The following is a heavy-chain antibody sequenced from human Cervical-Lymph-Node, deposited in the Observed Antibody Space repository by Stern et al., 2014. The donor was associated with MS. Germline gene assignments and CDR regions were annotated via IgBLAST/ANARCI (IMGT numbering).Heavy chain of an antibody. D-gene: IGHD2-21*02. CDR3: ATPRGRVTYYYGLDV. CDR2: DDPKHGET. CDR1: GYTLTEMA. V-gene: IGHV1-24*01. J-gene: IGHJ6*02. Sequence: VQLVESGAEVKKPGASVKVSCKVSGYTLTEMAMHWVRQAPGKGIEWMGGDDPKHGETVYAQKIQGRVPMAKDKSTATAYMKLPSLRSADTAVYCCATPRGRVTYYYGLDVWGQGTTVTVSS.